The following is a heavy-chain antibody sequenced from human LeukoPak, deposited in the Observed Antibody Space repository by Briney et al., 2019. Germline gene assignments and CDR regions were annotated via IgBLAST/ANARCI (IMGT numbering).Heavy chain of an antibody. Sequence: EESLKISCKGSGYSFTNYWIAWVRQMPGTGLEWMGIIYPGDSDTTYRPSFQGQVTISVDKSISTAYLQWSSLKASDTAMYYCARRSIFSPYWFFDLWGRGTPVTVSS. CDR2: IYPGDSDT. J-gene: IGHJ2*01. CDR3: ARRSIFSPYWFFDL. CDR1: GYSFTNYW. V-gene: IGHV5-51*01.